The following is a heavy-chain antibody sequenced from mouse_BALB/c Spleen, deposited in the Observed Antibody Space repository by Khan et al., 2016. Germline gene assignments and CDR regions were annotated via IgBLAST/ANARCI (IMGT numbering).Heavy chain of an antibody. CDR1: GYSFTSYY. J-gene: IGHJ4*01. CDR2: IDPFNGGT. V-gene: IGHV1S135*01. D-gene: IGHD1-1*01. CDR3: ASSTQSFYAMDY. Sequence: VQLQQPGPELMKPGASVKISCKASGYSFTSYYMHWVKQSHGKSLEWIGYIDPFNGGTSYNQKFKGKATLTVDKSSSTAYMHLSSLTSEDSACYYCASSTQSFYAMDYWGQGTSVTVSS.